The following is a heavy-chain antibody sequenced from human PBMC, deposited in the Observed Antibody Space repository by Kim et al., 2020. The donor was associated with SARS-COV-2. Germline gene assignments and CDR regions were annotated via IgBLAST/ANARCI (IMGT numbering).Heavy chain of an antibody. D-gene: IGHD5-12*01. CDR3: ARDQADSGYDR. Sequence: ASVKVSCKASGYTFTGYYMHWVRQAPGQGIEWMGRINPNSGGTNYAQKFQGRVTMTRDTSISTAYMELSRLGSDDTAVYYCARDQADSGYDRWGQGTLVTVSS. CDR2: INPNSGGT. CDR1: GYTFTGYY. J-gene: IGHJ5*02. V-gene: IGHV1-2*06.